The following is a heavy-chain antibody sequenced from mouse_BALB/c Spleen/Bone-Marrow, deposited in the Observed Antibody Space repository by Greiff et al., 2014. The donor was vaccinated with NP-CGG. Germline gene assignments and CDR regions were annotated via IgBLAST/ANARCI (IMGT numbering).Heavy chain of an antibody. V-gene: IGHV14-3*02. CDR1: GFNIKDTY. J-gene: IGHJ2*01. Sequence: DVQLVESGAELVKPGASVKLSCTASGFNIKDTYMHWVKQRPEQSLEWIGRIDPANGNTKYDPKFQGKATITADTSSNTAYLQLSSLTSEDTAVYYCARYYYGFYFDYWGQGTTLTVSS. D-gene: IGHD1-1*01. CDR2: IDPANGNT. CDR3: ARYYYGFYFDY.